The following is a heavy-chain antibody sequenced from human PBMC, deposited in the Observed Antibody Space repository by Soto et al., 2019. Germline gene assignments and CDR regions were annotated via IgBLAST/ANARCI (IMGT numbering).Heavy chain of an antibody. Sequence: GGSLRLSCAASGFTFSSYAMSWVRQAPGKGLEWVSAISGSGGSTYYADSVKGRFTISRDNSKNTLYLQMNSLRAEDTAVYYCVILTVAAPDAFDIWGQGTMVTVSS. D-gene: IGHD6-19*01. J-gene: IGHJ3*02. CDR3: VILTVAAPDAFDI. CDR2: ISGSGGST. V-gene: IGHV3-23*01. CDR1: GFTFSSYA.